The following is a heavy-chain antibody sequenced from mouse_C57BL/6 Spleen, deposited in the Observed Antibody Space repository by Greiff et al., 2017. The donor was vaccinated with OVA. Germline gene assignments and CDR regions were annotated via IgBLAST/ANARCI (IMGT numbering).Heavy chain of an antibody. V-gene: IGHV5-4*01. CDR3: ARLREYYFDY. CDR2: ISDGGSYT. J-gene: IGHJ2*01. Sequence: EVHLVESGGGLVKPGGSLKLSCAASGFTFSSYAMSWVRQTPEKRLEWVATISDGGSYTYYPDNVKGRFTISRDNAKNNLYLQMSHLKSEDTAMYYCARLREYYFDYWGQGTTLTVSS. CDR1: GFTFSSYA.